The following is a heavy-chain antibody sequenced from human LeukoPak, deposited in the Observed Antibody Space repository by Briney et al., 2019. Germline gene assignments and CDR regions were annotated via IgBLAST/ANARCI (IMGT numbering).Heavy chain of an antibody. D-gene: IGHD2-15*01. Sequence: GASVKLSCKASGYTFTSYGISRVRQAPGQGLEWMGWISAYNGNTNYSQKLQGRVTMTTDTSTRTAYMELRSLRSDDTAVYYCARGGQECSGGSCYDIWGQGTMVTVSS. J-gene: IGHJ3*02. CDR1: GYTFTSYG. V-gene: IGHV1-18*01. CDR3: ARGGQECSGGSCYDI. CDR2: ISAYNGNT.